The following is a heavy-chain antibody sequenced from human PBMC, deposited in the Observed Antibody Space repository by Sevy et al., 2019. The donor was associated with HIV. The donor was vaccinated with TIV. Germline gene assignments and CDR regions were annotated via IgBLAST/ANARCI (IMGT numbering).Heavy chain of an antibody. V-gene: IGHV3-7*01. D-gene: IGHD1-7*01. J-gene: IGHJ4*02. CDR2: IKQDAGQK. Sequence: GGSLRLSCAASGFTFSKYWMGWVRQAPGKGLEWVANIKQDAGQKYYADSVKGRITISRDNANNSLYLQMNSLRAEDAAVYFGARDDGNYYFDYWGQGTLVTVSS. CDR1: GFTFSKYW. CDR3: ARDDGNYYFDY.